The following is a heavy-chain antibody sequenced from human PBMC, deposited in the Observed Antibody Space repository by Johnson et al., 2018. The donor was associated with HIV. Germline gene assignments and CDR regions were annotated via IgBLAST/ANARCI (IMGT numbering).Heavy chain of an antibody. CDR1: GFTFSTYG. Sequence: VQLVESGGGVVQPGRSLRLSCAASGFTFSTYGMHWVRQAPGKGLEWVAVISYDGSHKYYVDSVKGRFTISRDNSKNTLYLQMNSLRAEDTAVYYCAKDLRGYSYGLGAFDIWGQGTMVTVSS. CDR3: AKDLRGYSYGLGAFDI. J-gene: IGHJ3*02. V-gene: IGHV3-30*18. D-gene: IGHD5-18*01. CDR2: ISYDGSHK.